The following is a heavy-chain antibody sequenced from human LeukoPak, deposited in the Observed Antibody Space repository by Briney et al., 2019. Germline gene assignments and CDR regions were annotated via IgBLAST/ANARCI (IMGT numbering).Heavy chain of an antibody. D-gene: IGHD1-26*01. CDR3: ARYIVSYPHDAFDI. J-gene: IGHJ3*02. Sequence: ASETLSLTCTVSGGSISSYYWSWIRQPPGKGLEWIGYIYYSGSTSYNPSLKSRVTISVNTSKKQFSLKLSSVTAADTAFYYCARYIVSYPHDAFDIWGQGTMVTVSS. CDR2: IYYSGST. V-gene: IGHV4-59*01. CDR1: GGSISSYY.